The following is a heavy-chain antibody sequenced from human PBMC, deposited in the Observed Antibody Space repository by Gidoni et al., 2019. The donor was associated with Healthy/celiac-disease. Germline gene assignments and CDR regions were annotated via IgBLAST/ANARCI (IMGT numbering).Heavy chain of an antibody. CDR3: ARGEAAAGNNWFDP. J-gene: IGHJ5*02. V-gene: IGHV4-61*01. CDR1: GGSVSSGSYY. CDR2: IYYGGST. Sequence: QVQLQESGPGLVKPSETLSLTCTVSGGSVSSGSYYWSWIRQPPGKGLEWIGYIYYGGSTNYNPSLKSRVTISVDTSKNQFSLKLSSVTAADTAVYYCARGEAAAGNNWFDPWGQGTLVTVSS. D-gene: IGHD6-13*01.